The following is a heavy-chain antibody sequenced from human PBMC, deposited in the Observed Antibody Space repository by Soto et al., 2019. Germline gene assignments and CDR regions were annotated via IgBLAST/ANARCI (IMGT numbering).Heavy chain of an antibody. Sequence: QVQLVESGGGVVQPGRSLRLSCAASGFTFSSYGMHWVRQAPGKGLEWVAVIWYDGSNKYYADSVKGRFTISRDNSKNTLYLQMNSLRAEDTAVYYCARGDIVATILYYGMDVWGQGTTVTGSS. CDR1: GFTFSSYG. V-gene: IGHV3-33*01. D-gene: IGHD5-12*01. CDR2: IWYDGSNK. CDR3: ARGDIVATILYYGMDV. J-gene: IGHJ6*02.